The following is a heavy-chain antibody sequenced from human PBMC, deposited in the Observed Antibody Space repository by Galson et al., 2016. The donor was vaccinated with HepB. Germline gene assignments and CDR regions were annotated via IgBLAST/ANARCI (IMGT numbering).Heavy chain of an antibody. J-gene: IGHJ3*01. CDR1: EFTFSSYV. V-gene: IGHV3-23*01. D-gene: IGHD4-23*01. CDR3: AREGAGGFDL. CDR2: ISGGGGNT. Sequence: SLRLSCAASEFTFSSYVMSWVRQAPGKGLEWVSGISGGGGNTYYADSVKGRFTISRDNDQNTLYLQLNSLRAEDTAVYYCAREGAGGFDLWGQGTMVTVSS.